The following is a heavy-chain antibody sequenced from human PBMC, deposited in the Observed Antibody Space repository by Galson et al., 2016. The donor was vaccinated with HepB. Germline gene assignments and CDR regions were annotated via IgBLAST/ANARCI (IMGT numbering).Heavy chain of an antibody. CDR3: ARRQWSEV. Sequence: QSGAEVKKPGESLRISCQGSGYSFTNSWITWVRQMPGKGLEWVGRIDPIDSYTNYGPSFQAHVTISVDKSISTAYLQWSSLRASDTAMCYCARRQWSEVGGQGTLVTVAS. D-gene: IGHD2-15*01. V-gene: IGHV5-10-1*01. CDR2: IDPIDSYT. J-gene: IGHJ4*02. CDR1: GYSFTNSW.